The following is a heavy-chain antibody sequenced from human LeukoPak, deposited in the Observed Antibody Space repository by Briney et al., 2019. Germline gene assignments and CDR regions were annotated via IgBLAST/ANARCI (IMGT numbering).Heavy chain of an antibody. CDR2: INHSGST. CDR3: ARAGSGWYGLRFDY. J-gene: IGHJ4*02. V-gene: IGHV4-34*01. D-gene: IGHD6-19*01. CDR1: GVSFSGYY. Sequence: PSETLSLTCAVYGVSFSGYYWSWIRQPPGKGLEWIGEINHSGSTNYNPSLKSRVTISVDTSKNQFSLKLSSVTAADTAVYYCARAGSGWYGLRFDYWGQGTLVTVSS.